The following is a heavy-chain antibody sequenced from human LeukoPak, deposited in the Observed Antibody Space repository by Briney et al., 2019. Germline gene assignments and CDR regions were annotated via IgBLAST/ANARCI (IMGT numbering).Heavy chain of an antibody. J-gene: IGHJ4*02. CDR1: GFTLSTNA. D-gene: IGHD1-26*01. CDR2: ISGSGAST. V-gene: IGHV3-23*01. CDR3: AKDVGKWESLHFFDY. Sequence: GGSLRLSCLTSGFTLSTNAMSWVRQAPGKGLEWISGISGSGASTYYADSVKGRFTISRDDSRNTLYPQMNSLRGDDTAVYYCAKDVGKWESLHFFDYWGQGTLVTVSS.